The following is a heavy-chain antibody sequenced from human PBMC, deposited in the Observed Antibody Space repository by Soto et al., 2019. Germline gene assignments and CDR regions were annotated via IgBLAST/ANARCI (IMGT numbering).Heavy chain of an antibody. CDR1: GGTFSSYA. J-gene: IGHJ4*02. V-gene: IGHV1-69*13. CDR2: IIPIFGTA. CDR3: ASRYSGYDFGFDY. D-gene: IGHD5-12*01. Sequence: ASVKVSCKASGGTFSSYAISWVRQAPGQGLEWMGGIIPIFGTANYAQKFQGRVTITADESTSTAYMELSSLRSEDTAVYYCASRYSGYDFGFDYWGQGTLVTVLL.